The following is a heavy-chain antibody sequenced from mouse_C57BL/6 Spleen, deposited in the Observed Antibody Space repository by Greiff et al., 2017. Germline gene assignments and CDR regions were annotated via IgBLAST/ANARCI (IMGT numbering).Heavy chain of an antibody. CDR2: ISDGGSYT. D-gene: IGHD1-1*01. CDR3: ARDRATVVAFDY. J-gene: IGHJ2*01. V-gene: IGHV5-4*01. Sequence: EVQGVESGGGLVKPGGSLKLSCAASGFTFSSYAMSWVRQTPEKRLEWVATISDGGSYTYYPDNVKGRFTISRDNAKNNLYLQMSHLKSEDTAMYYCARDRATVVAFDYWGQGTTLTVSS. CDR1: GFTFSSYA.